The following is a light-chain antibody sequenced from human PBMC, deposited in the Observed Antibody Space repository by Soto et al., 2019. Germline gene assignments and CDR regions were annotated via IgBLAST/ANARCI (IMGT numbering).Light chain of an antibody. CDR3: CSYAGSSTFFYV. V-gene: IGLV2-14*03. CDR2: NVN. Sequence: QSVLTQPASVSGSPGQSITISCTGTSDDVGAYDYVSWYQQHPGKAPKLIIYNVNNRPSGVSHRFSGSKSGNTASLTISGLQAEDEADYYCCSYAGSSTFFYVLGTGTKVTVL. J-gene: IGLJ1*01. CDR1: SDDVGAYDY.